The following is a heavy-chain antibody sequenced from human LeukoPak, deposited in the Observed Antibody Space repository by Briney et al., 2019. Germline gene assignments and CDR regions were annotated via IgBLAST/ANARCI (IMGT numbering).Heavy chain of an antibody. V-gene: IGHV4-4*07. Sequence: SETLSLTCTVSSGSISSYYWSWIRQPAGKGLEWIGRIYTSGSTNYNPSLKSRVTISVDTSKNQFSLKLSSVTAADTAVYYCARLACSGGSCYSGHWGQGTLVTVSS. CDR2: IYTSGST. CDR1: SGSISSYY. CDR3: ARLACSGGSCYSGH. D-gene: IGHD2-15*01. J-gene: IGHJ4*02.